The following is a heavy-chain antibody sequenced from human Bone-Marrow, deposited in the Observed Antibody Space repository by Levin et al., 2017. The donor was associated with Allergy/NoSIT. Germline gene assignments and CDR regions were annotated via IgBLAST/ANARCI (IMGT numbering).Heavy chain of an antibody. V-gene: IGHV7-4-1*02. CDR3: ARAIGTCSSTTCYLAY. CDR2: ISTNTGNP. Sequence: PQASVKVSCKASGYTFTTYAMQWVRQAPGQGLEWMGWISTNTGNPGYAQGFRGRFVFSLDTSASTAYLQINNLETEDTAVYYCARAIGTCSSTTCYLAYWGQGTLVTVSS. CDR1: GYTFTTYA. D-gene: IGHD2-15*01. J-gene: IGHJ4*02.